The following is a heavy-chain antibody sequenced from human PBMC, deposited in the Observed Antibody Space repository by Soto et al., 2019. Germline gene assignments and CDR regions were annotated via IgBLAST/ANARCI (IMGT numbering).Heavy chain of an antibody. J-gene: IGHJ4*02. V-gene: IGHV4-31*03. D-gene: IGHD3-22*01. CDR1: GGSISSGGYY. CDR3: ARDRLRGYDSSGFYS. Sequence: SETLSLTCTVSGGSISSGGYYWSWIRQHPGKGLEWIGYIYYSGSTYYNPSLKSRVTISVDTPKNQFSLKLSSVTAADTAIYYCARDRLRGYDSSGFYSWGQGTMVTVSS. CDR2: IYYSGST.